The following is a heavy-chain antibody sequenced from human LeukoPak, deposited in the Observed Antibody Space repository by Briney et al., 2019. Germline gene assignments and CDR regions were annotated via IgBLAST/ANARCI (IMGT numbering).Heavy chain of an antibody. J-gene: IGHJ4*02. CDR1: GFTFSTYF. D-gene: IGHD3-22*01. Sequence: GGSLRLSCSASGFTFSTYFMHWVRQAPGKGLEYVSAISSKGGSTYYADSVKGRFTISRDNSKNTLYLQMSSLRAEETAVYHCVKDDSYYYDSSGYPHWGQGTLVTVSS. CDR3: VKDDSYYYDSSGYPH. CDR2: ISSKGGST. V-gene: IGHV3-64D*09.